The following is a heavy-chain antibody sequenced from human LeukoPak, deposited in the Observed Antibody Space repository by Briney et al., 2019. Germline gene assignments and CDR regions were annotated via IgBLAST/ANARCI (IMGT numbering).Heavy chain of an antibody. CDR2: ISHSGST. CDR1: GGSFSGYY. Sequence: PSETLSLTCAVYGGSFSGYYWSWIRQPPGKGLEWIGEISHSGSTNYNPSLKSRVTISVDTSKNQFSLKLSSVTAADTAVYYCARVWRSYYDSSGYYYDSGFHIWGQGTMVTASS. D-gene: IGHD3-22*01. CDR3: ARVWRSYYDSSGYYYDSGFHI. V-gene: IGHV4-34*01. J-gene: IGHJ3*02.